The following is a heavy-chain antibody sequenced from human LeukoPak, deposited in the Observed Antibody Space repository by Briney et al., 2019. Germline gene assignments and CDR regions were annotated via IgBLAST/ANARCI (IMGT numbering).Heavy chain of an antibody. J-gene: IGHJ4*02. V-gene: IGHV3-30*18. CDR2: ISYDGNKK. CDR1: GFTFSTYG. Sequence: PGGSLRLSCAASGFTFSTYGMHWVRQAPGKGLEWVAVISYDGNKKYYADSVKGRFTISRDNSKNTLYLQMNSLRAEDTAVYYCAKDQADYCGGDCYAWRLGIDYWGQGTLVTVSS. CDR3: AKDQADYCGGDCYAWRLGIDY. D-gene: IGHD2-21*02.